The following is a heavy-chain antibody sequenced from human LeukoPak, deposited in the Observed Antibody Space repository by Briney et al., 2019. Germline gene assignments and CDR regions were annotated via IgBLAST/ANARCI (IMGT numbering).Heavy chain of an antibody. CDR3: APPAASLFDY. D-gene: IGHD2-2*01. CDR2: ISSSSSTI. J-gene: IGHJ4*02. CDR1: GFTFSSYS. Sequence: GGSLRLSCAASGFTFSSYSMNWVRQAPGKGLEWVSYISSSSSTIYYADSVKGRFTISRDNAKNSLYLQMNSLRAEDTAVYYCAPPAASLFDYWGQGTLVTVSS. V-gene: IGHV3-48*04.